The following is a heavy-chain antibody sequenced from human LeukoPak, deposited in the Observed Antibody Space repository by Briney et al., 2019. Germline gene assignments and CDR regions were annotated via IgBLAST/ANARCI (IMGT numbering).Heavy chain of an antibody. V-gene: IGHV3-23*01. D-gene: IGHD1-1*01. J-gene: IGHJ4*02. Sequence: GGSLRLSCAASGFTFSTYGMSWVRQAPGKGLEWVSVITGSGGSTYYADSVKDRFTISRDNSKNTLYLQINSLRVEDTAVYFCARDQLGAVLDYWGQRTRDTVPT. CDR1: GFTFSTYG. CDR3: ARDQLGAVLDY. CDR2: ITGSGGST.